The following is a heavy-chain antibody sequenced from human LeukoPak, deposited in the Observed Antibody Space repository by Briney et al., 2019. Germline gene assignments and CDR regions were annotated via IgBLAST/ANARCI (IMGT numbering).Heavy chain of an antibody. CDR2: ISPNSDYI. Sequence: GGSLRLSCAASGFTFSTYTMNWVRQAPGKGLELVSSISPNSDYIYYAASVKGRFTISRDNAKNSLYLQMNSLRAEDTAMYYCAREGTTVVTPSHAFDIWGQGTMVTVSS. D-gene: IGHD4-23*01. J-gene: IGHJ3*02. CDR1: GFTFSTYT. V-gene: IGHV3-21*01. CDR3: AREGTTVVTPSHAFDI.